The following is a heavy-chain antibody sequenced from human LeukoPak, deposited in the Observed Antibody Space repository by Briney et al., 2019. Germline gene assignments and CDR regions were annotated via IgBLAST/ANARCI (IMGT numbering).Heavy chain of an antibody. CDR1: GGTFSSYA. V-gene: IGHV1-69*05. CDR3: ARRSDVNYYDSSGYYAPFDY. D-gene: IGHD3-22*01. Sequence: SVKVSCKASGGTFSSYAIGWVRQAPGQGLEWMGGIIPIFGTANYAQKFQGRVTITTDESTSTAYMELSSLRSEDTAVYYCARRSDVNYYDSSGYYAPFDYRGQGTLVTVSS. CDR2: IIPIFGTA. J-gene: IGHJ4*02.